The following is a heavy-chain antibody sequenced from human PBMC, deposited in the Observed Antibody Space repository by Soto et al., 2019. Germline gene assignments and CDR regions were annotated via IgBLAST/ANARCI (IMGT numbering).Heavy chain of an antibody. Sequence: ASVKVSCKASGYTFTGHYIHWVRQAPEQGPEWMGEIGPESGATRYAQKFQGRVTMTMDISITTVYMELSNLSPDDTAVYYCGRGRSGQIVVFYWAQGTPVTV. CDR1: GYTFTGHY. D-gene: IGHD5-12*01. CDR2: IGPESGAT. J-gene: IGHJ4*02. CDR3: GRGRSGQIVVFY. V-gene: IGHV1-2*02.